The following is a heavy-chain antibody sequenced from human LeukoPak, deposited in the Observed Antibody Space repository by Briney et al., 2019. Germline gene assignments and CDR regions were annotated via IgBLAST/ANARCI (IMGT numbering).Heavy chain of an antibody. V-gene: IGHV3-11*01. CDR1: GFTFSDYY. J-gene: IGHJ3*02. Sequence: GGSLRLSCAASGFTFSDYYMSWIRQAPGKGLEWVSYISSSGSTIYYADSVKGRFTISRDNAKNSLYLQMNSLRAEDTAVYYCARDHSVIRYFDSEAFDIWGQGTMVTVSS. CDR2: ISSSGSTI. CDR3: ARDHSVIRYFDSEAFDI. D-gene: IGHD3-9*01.